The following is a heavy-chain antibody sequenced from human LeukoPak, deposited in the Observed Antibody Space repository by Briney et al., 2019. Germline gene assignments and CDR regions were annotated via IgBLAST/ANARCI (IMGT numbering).Heavy chain of an antibody. CDR1: GFTFSSYD. D-gene: IGHD3-16*01. Sequence: GGSLRLSCAASGFTFSSYDMHWVRQATGKGLEWVSVIGTAGDTYYPGSVKGRFTISRENAKNSLYLQMNSPRAGDTAVYYCARGSFGGAVLHWGQGTLVTVSS. CDR2: IGTAGDT. V-gene: IGHV3-13*01. CDR3: ARGSFGGAVLH. J-gene: IGHJ4*02.